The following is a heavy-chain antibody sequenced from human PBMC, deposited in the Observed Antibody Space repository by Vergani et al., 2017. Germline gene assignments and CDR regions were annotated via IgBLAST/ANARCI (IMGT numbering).Heavy chain of an antibody. J-gene: IGHJ4*02. CDR1: EYSFGNYW. CDR2: IYPADSDT. Sequence: EAELVQSGPEMRKPGESLKISCKGSEYSFGNYWIGWVRQMPGKGLVWMGIIYPADSDTRYSPSFQGQVTISADKSISTAFLQWDSLKASDTALYYCARHTTYTDSWGQGTLVTVSS. D-gene: IGHD1-1*01. V-gene: IGHV5-51*01. CDR3: ARHTTYTDS.